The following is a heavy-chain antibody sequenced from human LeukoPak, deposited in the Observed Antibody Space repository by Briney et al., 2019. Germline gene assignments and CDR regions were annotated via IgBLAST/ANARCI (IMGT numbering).Heavy chain of an antibody. CDR2: IISSSSTI. D-gene: IGHD3-10*01. CDR1: GFTCSSYS. Sequence: GGSLRLSCAASGFTCSSYSMNWVRQAPGKGLERVSYIISSSSTIYYADSVKGRFTISRDNAKNSLYLQMNSLRAEDTAVYYCARDCEWCGSGSYPTLLFRYYGMDVWGQGTTVTVSS. CDR3: ARDCEWCGSGSYPTLLFRYYGMDV. J-gene: IGHJ6*02. V-gene: IGHV3-48*01.